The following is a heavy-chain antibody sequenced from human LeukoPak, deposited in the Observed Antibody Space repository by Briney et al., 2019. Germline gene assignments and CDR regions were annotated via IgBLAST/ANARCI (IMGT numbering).Heavy chain of an antibody. V-gene: IGHV4-59*08. CDR3: ARHGIVAPGPGGYYYYGMDV. D-gene: IGHD1-26*01. CDR1: GGSISSYY. Sequence: SETLSLTCTVSGGSISSYYWSWIRQPPGKGLEWIGYIYYSGSTNYNPSLKSRVTISVDTSKNQFSLKLSSVTAADTAVYYCARHGIVAPGPGGYYYYGMDVWGQGTTVTVSS. CDR2: IYYSGST. J-gene: IGHJ6*02.